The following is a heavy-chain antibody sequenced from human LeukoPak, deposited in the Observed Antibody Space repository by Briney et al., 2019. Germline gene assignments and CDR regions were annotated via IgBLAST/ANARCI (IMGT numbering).Heavy chain of an antibody. Sequence: GGSLRLSCAASGFTFSSYAMSWVRQAPGKGQEWVSGISDSGGNTYYADSVKGRFTISRDNSKNTLFLQMNSLRTDDRAMYYCAKGLHSGWFDYWGQGALVTVSS. V-gene: IGHV3-23*01. CDR1: GFTFSSYA. CDR3: AKGLHSGWFDY. CDR2: ISDSGGNT. J-gene: IGHJ4*02. D-gene: IGHD6-19*01.